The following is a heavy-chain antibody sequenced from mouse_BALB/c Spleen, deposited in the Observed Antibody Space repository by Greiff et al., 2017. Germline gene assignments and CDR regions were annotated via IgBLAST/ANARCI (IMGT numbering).Heavy chain of an antibody. D-gene: IGHD1-1*01. V-gene: IGHV1-80*01. CDR1: GYAFSSYW. Sequence: QVHVKQSGAELVRPGSSVKISCKASGYAFSSYWMNWVKQRPGQGLEWIGQIYPGDGDTNYNGKFKGKATLTADKSSSTAYMQLSSLTSEDSAVYFCAYGIEGYWGQGTSVTVSS. CDR3: AYGIEGY. J-gene: IGHJ4*01. CDR2: IYPGDGDT.